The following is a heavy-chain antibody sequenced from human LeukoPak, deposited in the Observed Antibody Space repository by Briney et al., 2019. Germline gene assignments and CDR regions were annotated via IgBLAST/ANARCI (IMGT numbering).Heavy chain of an antibody. CDR3: ASSSYYDSSGYQRDYFAY. CDR2: INHSGST. D-gene: IGHD3-22*01. V-gene: IGHV4-34*01. J-gene: IGHJ4*02. Sequence: SETLSLTCAVYGGSFSGYYWSWIRQPPGKGLEWMGEINHSGSTNYNPSLKSRVTISVDTSKTQFSLKLSSVTAADTAVYYCASSSYYDSSGYQRDYFAYWGQGTLVTVSS. CDR1: GGSFSGYY.